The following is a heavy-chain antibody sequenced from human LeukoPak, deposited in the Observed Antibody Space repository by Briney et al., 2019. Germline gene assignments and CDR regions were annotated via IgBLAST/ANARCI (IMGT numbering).Heavy chain of an antibody. CDR1: GFTFSTYA. J-gene: IGHJ4*02. V-gene: IGHV3-23*01. CDR2: ISGGDEST. Sequence: GGSLRLSCAASGFTFSTYAMNWVRQAPGKGLEWVSSISGGDESTYNADSVKGRFIISRDNSKNTLYLQMNGLRAEDTAIYYCAKGEGGSCSSSSCSTYFDYWGQGTLVTASS. D-gene: IGHD2-15*01. CDR3: AKGEGGSCSSSSCSTYFDY.